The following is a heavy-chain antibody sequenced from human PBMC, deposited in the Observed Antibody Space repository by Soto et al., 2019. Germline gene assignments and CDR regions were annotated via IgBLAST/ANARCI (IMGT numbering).Heavy chain of an antibody. Sequence: QMQLQESGPGLVKPSETLSLTCAVSVGPITSRTYSWGWIRQPPGKTLEWIGTIYYHGNTYSNPSLKSRVTISVDTSNNQLSLKLRSVTAADTAVYYCARHDGFSSGWIFDYWGHGTLVTVSS. D-gene: IGHD6-19*01. CDR1: VGPITSRTYS. CDR2: IYYHGNT. V-gene: IGHV4-39*01. J-gene: IGHJ4*01. CDR3: ARHDGFSSGWIFDY.